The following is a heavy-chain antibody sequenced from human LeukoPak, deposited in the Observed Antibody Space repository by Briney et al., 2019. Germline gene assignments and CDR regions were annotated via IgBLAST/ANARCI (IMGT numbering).Heavy chain of an antibody. D-gene: IGHD3-9*01. V-gene: IGHV1-8*01. CDR3: ARGSGFDVLTGYYWGNWYFDV. CDR1: GYTFNSYD. CDR2: MNPNTGKT. Sequence: ASVKVSCKASGYTFNSYDINWVRQAPGQGLEWMGWMNPNTGKTGYAQKFQGRVSITRRTSLSTAYMELSSLTSEDTAVYYCARGSGFDVLTGYYWGNWYFDVWGRGTLVTVSP. J-gene: IGHJ2*01.